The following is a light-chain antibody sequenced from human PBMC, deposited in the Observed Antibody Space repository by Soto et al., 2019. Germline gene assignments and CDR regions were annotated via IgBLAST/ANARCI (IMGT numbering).Light chain of an antibody. Sequence: DIVMTQSPDSLAVSLGERVTINCKSSQSVLYSSNNKNYLAWYQQKPGQPPKLLIYWASTRESGVPDRFSASGSGTDFTLTISSLQAEAVAVYYCQQYYSTPQTFGQGTKVEIK. V-gene: IGKV4-1*01. CDR1: QSVLYSSNNKNY. J-gene: IGKJ1*01. CDR2: WAS. CDR3: QQYYSTPQT.